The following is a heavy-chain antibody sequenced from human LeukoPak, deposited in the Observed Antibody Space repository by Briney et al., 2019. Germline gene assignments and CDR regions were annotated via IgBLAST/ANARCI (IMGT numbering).Heavy chain of an antibody. J-gene: IGHJ4*02. CDR1: GGSFSGYY. CDR3: ARAARWLQPRTPFDY. CDR2: INHSGST. V-gene: IGHV4-34*01. Sequence: SETLSLTCAVYGGSFSGYYWSWIRQPPGKGLEWIGEINHSGSTNYNPSLKSRVTISVDTSKNQFSLKLSSVTAADTAVYYCARAARWLQPRTPFDYWGQGTLVTVSS. D-gene: IGHD5-24*01.